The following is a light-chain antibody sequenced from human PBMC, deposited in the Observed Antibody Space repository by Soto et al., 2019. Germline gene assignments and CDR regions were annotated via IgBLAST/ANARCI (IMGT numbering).Light chain of an antibody. CDR1: QSISSY. Sequence: DIQMTQSPSSLSASVGDRVTITCRASQSISSYLNWYQQKPGKAPKLLIYAASSLQRGVPSRFIGSGSGTEVNLIISSLQPEDFETYYFQQRYSTPCTFGNGTHVEIK. CDR2: AAS. J-gene: IGKJ1*01. V-gene: IGKV1-39*01. CDR3: QQRYSTPCT.